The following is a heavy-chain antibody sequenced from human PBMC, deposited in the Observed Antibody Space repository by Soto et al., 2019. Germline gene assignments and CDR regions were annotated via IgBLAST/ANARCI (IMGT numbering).Heavy chain of an antibody. Sequence: GSLRLSCTASGFTFNSYSMNWVRQAPGKGLEWVSSISSSSSYIYYADSVKGRFTISRDNAKNSLYLQMNSLRAEDTAVYYCARLGTSSRDYWGQGTLVTVSS. V-gene: IGHV3-21*01. CDR2: ISSSSSYI. CDR3: ARLGTSSRDY. CDR1: GFTFNSYS. J-gene: IGHJ4*02. D-gene: IGHD6-6*01.